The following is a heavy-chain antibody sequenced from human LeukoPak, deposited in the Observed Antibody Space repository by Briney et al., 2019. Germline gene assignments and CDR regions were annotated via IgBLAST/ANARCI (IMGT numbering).Heavy chain of an antibody. Sequence: GGSLRLSCVASGFIFSNYEMNWVRQAPGKGLEWLSYISSSGSTIYYADCVKGRFTISRDNAKKSLYLQMNSLRAEDTAVYFCAKSDEITVADSYYYYAMDVWGKGTTVTVSS. D-gene: IGHD6-19*01. V-gene: IGHV3-48*03. CDR2: ISSSGSTI. CDR3: AKSDEITVADSYYYYAMDV. J-gene: IGHJ6*04. CDR1: GFIFSNYE.